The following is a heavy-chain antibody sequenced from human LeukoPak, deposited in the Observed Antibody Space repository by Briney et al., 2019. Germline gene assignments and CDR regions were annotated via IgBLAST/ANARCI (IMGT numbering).Heavy chain of an antibody. CDR1: GYTFPSYA. CDR3: ARDRPRTRGRDYYYYGMDV. CDR2: ISAYNGNT. J-gene: IGHJ6*02. V-gene: IGHV1-18*01. Sequence: GASVKVSCKASGYTFPSYAMNWVRQAPGQGLEWMGWISAYNGNTNYAQKLQGRVTMTTDTSTSTAYMELRSLRSDDTAVYYCARDRPRTRGRDYYYYGMDVWGQGTTVTVSS. D-gene: IGHD3-10*01.